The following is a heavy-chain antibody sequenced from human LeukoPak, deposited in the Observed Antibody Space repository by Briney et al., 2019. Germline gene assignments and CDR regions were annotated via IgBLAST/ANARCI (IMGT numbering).Heavy chain of an antibody. CDR1: GFTFSSYS. D-gene: IGHD6-6*01. Sequence: GGSLRLSCAASGFTFSSYSMNWVRQAPGKGLEWVSSISSSSSYIYYADSVKGRFTISRDNAKNSLYLQMNSLRAEDTAVYYCVRGGAARRLTWFDPWGQGTLVTVSS. CDR2: ISSSSSYI. J-gene: IGHJ5*02. CDR3: VRGGAARRLTWFDP. V-gene: IGHV3-21*04.